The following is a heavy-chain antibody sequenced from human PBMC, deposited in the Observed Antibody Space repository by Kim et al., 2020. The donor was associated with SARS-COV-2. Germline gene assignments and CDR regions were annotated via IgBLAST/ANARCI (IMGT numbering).Heavy chain of an antibody. CDR3: ARDQRFGTYGMDI. CDR1: GFTFSSYE. Sequence: GGSLRLSCAASGFTFSSYEMNWVRQAPGKGLEWVSYISSGAYVIFYADSVKGRFAISRDNAKNSLFLEMNSLRADDTAVYYCARDQRFGTYGMDIWGQGRTVTVSS. CDR2: ISSGAYVI. V-gene: IGHV3-48*03. D-gene: IGHD3-10*01. J-gene: IGHJ6*02.